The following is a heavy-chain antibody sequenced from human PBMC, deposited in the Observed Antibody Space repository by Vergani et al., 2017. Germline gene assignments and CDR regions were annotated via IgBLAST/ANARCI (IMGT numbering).Heavy chain of an antibody. CDR1: EYSFGNYW. CDR3: ARHTTYTES. V-gene: IGHV5-51*01. D-gene: IGHD1-1*01. Sequence: EVELVQSGPEMRKPGESLKISCKGSEYSFGNYWIGWVRQMPGKGLEWMGIIYPADSDTRYRPSYQGQVTISADKSISTALLQWDSLKASDTALYYCARHTTYTESWGQGTMVTVSS. J-gene: IGHJ5*02. CDR2: IYPADSDT.